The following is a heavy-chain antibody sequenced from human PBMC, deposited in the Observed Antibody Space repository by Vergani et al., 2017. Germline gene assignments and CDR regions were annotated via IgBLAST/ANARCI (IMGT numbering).Heavy chain of an antibody. J-gene: IGHJ4*02. D-gene: IGHD5-18*01. CDR1: GGSISGTNW. CDR3: AREAAVPFSYGPPGFDY. V-gene: IGHV4-4*03. Sequence: QVQLPESGPGLVKPPGTLSLTCAVSGGSISGTNWWSWVRQSPGKGLEWIGEIYHSGSTNYNPSLKSRVTISVDKSKNQFSLKLSSVTAADTAVYYCAREAAVPFSYGPPGFDYWGQGTLVTVSS. CDR2: IYHSGST.